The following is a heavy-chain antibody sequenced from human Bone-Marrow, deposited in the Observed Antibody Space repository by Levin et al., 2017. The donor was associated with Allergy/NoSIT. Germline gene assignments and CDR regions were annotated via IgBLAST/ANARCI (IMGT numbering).Heavy chain of an antibody. V-gene: IGHV3-30-3*01. D-gene: IGHD3-10*01. CDR2: ISSDGSNK. Sequence: GGSLRLSCAASGSTFSSYAMHWVRQAPGKGLEWVAVISSDGSNKYYSDFVKGRFTISRDNSKNTLFLQMNILRAEDTAVYYCASSGPGKIIIRGVEDWGQGTLVTVSS. CDR3: ASSGPGKIIIRGVED. CDR1: GSTFSSYA. J-gene: IGHJ4*02.